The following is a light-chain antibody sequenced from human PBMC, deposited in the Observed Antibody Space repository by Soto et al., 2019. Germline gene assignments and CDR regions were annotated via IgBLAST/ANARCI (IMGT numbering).Light chain of an antibody. J-gene: IGKJ1*01. Sequence: IQMSHSPSSLSASVGDRVTVTCRASQSISSYLNWYQQIPGKAPKLLIYAASSLQSGVPSRFSGSGSGTDFALTISSLQPEDFATYYCQQSYTTRPWTFGQGTKVEIK. CDR2: AAS. V-gene: IGKV1-39*01. CDR3: QQSYTTRPWT. CDR1: QSISSY.